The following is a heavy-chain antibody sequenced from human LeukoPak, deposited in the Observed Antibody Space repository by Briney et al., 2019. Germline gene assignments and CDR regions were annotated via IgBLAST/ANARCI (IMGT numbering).Heavy chain of an antibody. J-gene: IGHJ3*01. D-gene: IGHD2-2*01. CDR1: GDILRTYA. CDR3: ARSKLPAALIDAFHF. V-gene: IGHV1-69*05. Sequence: SVKVSCKASGDILRTYALSWARQVPGQGLEWMGGIIPLFGTANYAQRFQGRLTISTDDSTTTAYMELSSLTSGDTAVYYCARSKLPAALIDAFHFWGQGTLVTVSS. CDR2: IIPLFGTA.